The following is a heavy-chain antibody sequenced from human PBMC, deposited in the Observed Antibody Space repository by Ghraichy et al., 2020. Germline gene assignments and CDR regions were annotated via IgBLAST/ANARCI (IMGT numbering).Heavy chain of an antibody. CDR3: AKGGDWFGEFYLDY. CDR2: ISGSGGST. D-gene: IGHD3-10*01. V-gene: IGHV3-23*01. Sequence: GGSLRLSCAASGFTFSSYAMSWVRQAPGKGLEWVSAISGSGGSTYYADSVKGRFTISRDNSKNTLYLQMNSLRAEDTAVYYCAKGGDWFGEFYLDYWGQGTLVTVSS. CDR1: GFTFSSYA. J-gene: IGHJ4*02.